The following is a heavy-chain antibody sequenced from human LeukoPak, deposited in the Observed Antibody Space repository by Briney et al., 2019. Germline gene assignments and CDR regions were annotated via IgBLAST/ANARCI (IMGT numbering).Heavy chain of an antibody. CDR2: IYYSGST. D-gene: IGHD3-10*01. V-gene: IGHV4-39*07. CDR1: GGSISSSSYY. J-gene: IGHJ4*02. CDR3: ARDGYGSGSSSGYDY. Sequence: PSETLSLTCTVSGGSISSSSYYWGWIRQPPGKGLEWIGSIYYSGSTYYNPSLKSRVTISVDTSKNQFSLKLSSVTAADTAVYYCARDGYGSGSSSGYDYWGQGTLVTVSS.